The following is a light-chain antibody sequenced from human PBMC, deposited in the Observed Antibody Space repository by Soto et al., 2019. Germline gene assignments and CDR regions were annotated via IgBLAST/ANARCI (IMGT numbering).Light chain of an antibody. Sequence: DIPMTQSAASLSVSLGDRVTITWRASQSIGNFLNWYQQKPGKPPKLLIYAASSLQNGVPSGFSGSGYGIDFNLTISSLQPEDFATYYCHQTYSVPPTFGPGTKVDIK. CDR3: HQTYSVPPT. J-gene: IGKJ3*01. V-gene: IGKV1-39*01. CDR1: QSIGNF. CDR2: AAS.